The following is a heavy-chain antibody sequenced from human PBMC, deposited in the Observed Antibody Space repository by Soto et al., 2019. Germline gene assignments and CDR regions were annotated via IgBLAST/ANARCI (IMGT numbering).Heavy chain of an antibody. CDR3: AHRGYGNYPRDNWFDP. CDR1: GFSLITAGAG. D-gene: IGHD4-17*01. V-gene: IGHV2-5*01. J-gene: IGHJ5*01. CDR2: IYWNDDT. Sequence: QITLKESGPTLVKPTQTLTLTCTFSGFSLITAGAGVGWIRQPPGKALEWHALIYWNDDTRYSPSLKSRLTITKDTSKHQVVIRMTNMDPVDTATYYCAHRGYGNYPRDNWFDPWGQGILVIVSS.